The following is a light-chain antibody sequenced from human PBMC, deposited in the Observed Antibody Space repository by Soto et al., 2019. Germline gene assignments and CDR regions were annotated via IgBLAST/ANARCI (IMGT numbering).Light chain of an antibody. CDR2: MAS. CDR3: QQYYNTPQT. CDR1: QSLLYSANNKNY. V-gene: IGKV4-1*01. J-gene: IGKJ1*01. Sequence: DIVMTQSPDSLAVTLGERATINCKSSQSLLYSANNKNYLAWYQQKPGQPSKLVINMASTGESGVPDRFSGSGSGKDFTLTISSLQAEDVAVYYCQQYYNTPQTFGQGTRVEIK.